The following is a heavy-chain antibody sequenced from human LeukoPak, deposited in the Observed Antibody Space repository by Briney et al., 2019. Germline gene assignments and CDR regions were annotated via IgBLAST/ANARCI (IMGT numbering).Heavy chain of an antibody. Sequence: SETLSLTCTVSGGSISSGDYYRSWIRQPPGKGLEWIGYIYYSGSTYYNPSLKSRVTTSIDTSKNQFSLRLSSVTAADTAVYYCARLGVAGGYYYGMDVWGQGTTVTVSS. J-gene: IGHJ6*02. V-gene: IGHV4-30-4*01. CDR2: IYYSGST. CDR1: GGSISSGDYY. CDR3: ARLGVAGGYYYGMDV. D-gene: IGHD2-15*01.